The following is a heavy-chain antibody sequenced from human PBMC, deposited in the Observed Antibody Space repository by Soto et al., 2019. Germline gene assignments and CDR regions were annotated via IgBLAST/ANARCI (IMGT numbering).Heavy chain of an antibody. Sequence: QVQLVQSGAEVKKPGSSVKVSCKASGGTFSSYAISWVRQAPGQGLEWMGGIIPIFGTANYAQKFQGRVTITADKSTSTAYMELSSLRSEDTAVYYCAGGAVAGTRYYYYYGMDVWGQGTTVTVSS. CDR3: AGGAVAGTRYYYYYGMDV. CDR2: IIPIFGTA. CDR1: GGTFSSYA. J-gene: IGHJ6*02. V-gene: IGHV1-69*06. D-gene: IGHD6-19*01.